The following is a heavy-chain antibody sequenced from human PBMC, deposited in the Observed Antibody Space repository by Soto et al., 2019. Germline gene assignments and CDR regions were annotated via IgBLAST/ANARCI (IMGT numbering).Heavy chain of an antibody. CDR2: INGDGTGT. CDR1: GFTFSNSW. J-gene: IGHJ4*02. Sequence: EVQLVESGGGLVQPGGSLRLSCAASGFTFSNSWMHWVPQAPGKGLVWVSRINGDGTGTNYADSVKGQFTISRDNAKNTLYLQMNSLRAEDTAVYYCGRGASGSYRLDYWGQGTLVTVSS. CDR3: GRGASGSYRLDY. V-gene: IGHV3-74*01. D-gene: IGHD3-10*01.